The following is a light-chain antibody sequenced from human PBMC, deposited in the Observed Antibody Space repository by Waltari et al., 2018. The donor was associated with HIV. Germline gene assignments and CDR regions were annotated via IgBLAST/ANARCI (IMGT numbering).Light chain of an antibody. V-gene: IGLV2-11*01. Sequence: QSALTQPRPVSGSPGQSVTLSCTGTSSSVGGLNSVPWYLQPPGKAPKLMIYDVTQRPSGVPDRFSGSKSGNTASLTISGLQAEDEADYYCCSYAGSYTYVFGTGTKVTVL. J-gene: IGLJ1*01. CDR2: DVT. CDR1: SSSVGGLNS. CDR3: CSYAGSYTYV.